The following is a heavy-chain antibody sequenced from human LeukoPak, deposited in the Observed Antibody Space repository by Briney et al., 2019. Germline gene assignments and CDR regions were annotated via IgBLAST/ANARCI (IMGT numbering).Heavy chain of an antibody. CDR2: ISGSGGSK. D-gene: IGHD3-10*01. J-gene: IGHJ6*02. Sequence: GSLRLSCAASGFTFSSYAMSWVRQAPGKGLEWVSSISGSGGSKYYADSVKGRFTISRDNSKNTLYLQMNSLRAEDTAVYYCANDYATYYYGSGSYYNYGMDVWGQGTTVTVSS. V-gene: IGHV3-23*01. CDR3: ANDYATYYYGSGSYYNYGMDV. CDR1: GFTFSSYA.